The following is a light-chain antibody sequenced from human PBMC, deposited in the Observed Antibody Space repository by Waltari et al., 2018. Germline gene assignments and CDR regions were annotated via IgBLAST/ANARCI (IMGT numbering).Light chain of an antibody. CDR2: AAS. Sequence: DIQMTQSPSSLSASVGDTVTITCRASQGIRKDLNWYQQTAGKAPKRLIFAASILQSGVPRRFSGSASGTEVTLTISSLQPEDFATYYCLQHNTYPPTFGPGPK. V-gene: IGKV1-17*01. CDR3: LQHNTYPPT. J-gene: IGKJ1*01. CDR1: QGIRKD.